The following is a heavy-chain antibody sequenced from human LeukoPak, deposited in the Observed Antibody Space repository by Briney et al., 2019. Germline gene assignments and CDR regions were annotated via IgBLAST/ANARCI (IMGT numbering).Heavy chain of an antibody. CDR1: GFTFSSYW. V-gene: IGHV3-74*01. D-gene: IGHD3-10*01. CDR3: ARDKGVAPLFYHYGMDV. J-gene: IGHJ6*02. Sequence: GGSLRLSCAASGFTFSSYWMHWVRQAPGKGLVWVSRINSDGSSTSYADSVKGRFTISRDNAKNTLYLQMNSLRAEDTAVYYCARDKGVAPLFYHYGMDVWGQGTTVTVSS. CDR2: INSDGSST.